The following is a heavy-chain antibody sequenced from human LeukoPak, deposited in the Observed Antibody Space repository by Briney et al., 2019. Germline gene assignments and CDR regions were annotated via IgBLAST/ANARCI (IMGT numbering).Heavy chain of an antibody. V-gene: IGHV3-7*05. CDR2: IKQDGSEK. CDR1: GFTFSNYW. Sequence: PGGSLRLSCAASGFTFSNYWMSWIRQAPGKGLEWVANIKQDGSEKYYVESVKGRFTISRDNAKNSLYLQMNSLRDEGTAVYYCSRDVGCNDYWGQGTLVTVSS. CDR3: SRDVGCNDY. J-gene: IGHJ4*02. D-gene: IGHD2-15*01.